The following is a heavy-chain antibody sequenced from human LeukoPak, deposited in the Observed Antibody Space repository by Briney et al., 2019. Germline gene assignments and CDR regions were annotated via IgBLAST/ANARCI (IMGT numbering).Heavy chain of an antibody. CDR1: GGSISSSSYY. CDR2: IYYSGST. V-gene: IGHV4-39*07. Sequence: PSETLSLTCTVSGGSISSSSYYWGWIRQPPGKGLEWIGSIYYSGSTYYNPSLKSRVTISVDTSKNQFSLKLSSVTTADTAVYYCATARGIVVVPAAIDRWFDPWGQGTPVTVSS. D-gene: IGHD2-2*01. J-gene: IGHJ5*02. CDR3: ATARGIVVVPAAIDRWFDP.